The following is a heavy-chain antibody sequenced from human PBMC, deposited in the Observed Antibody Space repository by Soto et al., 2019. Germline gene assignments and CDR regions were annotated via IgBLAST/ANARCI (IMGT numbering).Heavy chain of an antibody. Sequence: GGSLRLSCAASGFTCSTYGMNWFRQAPGKGLEWVANIKQDGSEKYYVDSVKGRFALSRDNAKDSLFLQMNNLRAEDTAVYYCVRDWSTFWGMDVWGQGTTVTVSS. J-gene: IGHJ6*02. V-gene: IGHV3-7*01. CDR1: GFTCSTYG. CDR2: IKQDGSEK. CDR3: VRDWSTFWGMDV.